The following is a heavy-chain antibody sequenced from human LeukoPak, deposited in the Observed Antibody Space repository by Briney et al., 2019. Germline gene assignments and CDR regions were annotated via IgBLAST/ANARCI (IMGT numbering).Heavy chain of an antibody. J-gene: IGHJ4*02. CDR1: GFTFSSYA. CDR2: ISYDGSNK. D-gene: IGHD2-2*01. CDR3: ARDLLRYCSSTSRYRPGDY. Sequence: GRSPRVSCAASGFTFSSYAMHWVRQAPGKGLEWVAVISYDGSNKYYADSVKGRFTISRDNSKNTPYLQMNSLRAEDTAVYYCARDLLRYCSSTSRYRPGDYWGRAALVSVSS. V-gene: IGHV3-30*04.